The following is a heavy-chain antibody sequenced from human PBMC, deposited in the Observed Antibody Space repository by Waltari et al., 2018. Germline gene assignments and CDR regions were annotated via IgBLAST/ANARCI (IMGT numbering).Heavy chain of an antibody. CDR1: GGSISGTSYY. V-gene: IGHV4-39*01. D-gene: IGHD2-15*01. Sequence: QLQLQESGPGLVKASETLSLTCSVPGGSISGTSYYWGWIRQPPGKGLEWIGSLIYIANTYYNPSLKSRITISVDTSKNQFSLQLTSVTAADTAMYYCARPGRVGGGSLMGLDYWGQGTLVTVSS. CDR2: LIYIANT. CDR3: ARPGRVGGGSLMGLDY. J-gene: IGHJ4*02.